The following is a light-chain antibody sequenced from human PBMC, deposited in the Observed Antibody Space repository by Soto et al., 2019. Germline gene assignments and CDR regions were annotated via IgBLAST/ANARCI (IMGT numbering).Light chain of an antibody. Sequence: QSVLTQPASVSGSPGQSITISCTGTSSDVGGYNYVSWYQQLPGKGPKLMIYDVSNRPSGVSNRFSASKSGNTASLTISGLQAEDEAHYYCSSYTSSNTWVFGGGTQLTVL. CDR3: SSYTSSNTWV. CDR2: DVS. J-gene: IGLJ3*02. CDR1: SSDVGGYNY. V-gene: IGLV2-14*01.